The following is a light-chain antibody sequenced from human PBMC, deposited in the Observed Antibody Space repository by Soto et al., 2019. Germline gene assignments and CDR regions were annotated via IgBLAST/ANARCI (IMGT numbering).Light chain of an antibody. CDR1: QSVSSY. Sequence: EIVLTQSRSGLSLSPGERSTLSCRASQSVSSYLAWYQQKPGQAPRLLIYDASNRATGIPARFSGSGSGTDFTLTISSLEPEDFAVYYCQQRSNWPPITFGQGTRLEIK. J-gene: IGKJ5*01. CDR2: DAS. CDR3: QQRSNWPPIT. V-gene: IGKV3-11*01.